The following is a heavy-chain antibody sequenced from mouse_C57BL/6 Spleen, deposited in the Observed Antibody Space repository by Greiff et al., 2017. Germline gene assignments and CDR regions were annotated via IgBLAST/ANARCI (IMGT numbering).Heavy chain of an antibody. D-gene: IGHD2-3*01. CDR1: GYTFTSYW. Sequence: QVQLQQPGAELVKPGASVKLSCKASGYTFTSYWMQWVKQRPGQGLEWIGEIDPSDSYTNYNQKFKGKATLTVDTSSSTAYMQLSSLTSEVSAVYYCARSRDGYYDYSMDYWGQGTSVTVSS. CDR3: ARSRDGYYDYSMDY. CDR2: IDPSDSYT. V-gene: IGHV1-50*01. J-gene: IGHJ4*01.